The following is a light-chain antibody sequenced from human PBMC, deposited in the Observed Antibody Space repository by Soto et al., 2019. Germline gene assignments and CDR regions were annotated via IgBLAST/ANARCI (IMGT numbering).Light chain of an antibody. CDR3: QQYNSYSSYT. CDR1: QSISSW. J-gene: IGKJ2*01. CDR2: DAS. Sequence: DIQMTQSPSTLSASVGDRVTITCRASQSISSWLAWYQQKPGKAPKLLIYDASSLESGVPSRFSGSGSGTEFTLTISSLQPDDFATYHCQQYNSYSSYTFGQGTKLEIK. V-gene: IGKV1-5*01.